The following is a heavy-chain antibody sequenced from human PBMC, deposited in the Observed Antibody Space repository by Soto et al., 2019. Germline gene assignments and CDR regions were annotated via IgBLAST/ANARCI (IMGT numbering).Heavy chain of an antibody. Sequence: GSLRLSCTASGFTFGDYAMSWVRQAPGKGLEWVGFIRSKAYGGTTDYAAPVKGRFTISRDDSKNTLYLQMNSLKTEDTAVYYCTTKTGFWSGYYPDYWGQGTLVTVSS. CDR2: IRSKAYGGTT. CDR3: TTKTGFWSGYYPDY. J-gene: IGHJ4*02. V-gene: IGHV3-49*04. D-gene: IGHD3-3*01. CDR1: GFTFGDYA.